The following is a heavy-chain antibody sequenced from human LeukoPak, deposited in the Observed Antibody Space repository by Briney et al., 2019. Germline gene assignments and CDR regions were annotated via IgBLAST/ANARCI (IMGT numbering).Heavy chain of an antibody. CDR3: ASGNYYGSGSYSSFDY. CDR2: ISSSSSTI. CDR1: GFTFSSDS. D-gene: IGHD3-10*01. J-gene: IGHJ4*02. V-gene: IGHV3-48*01. Sequence: GGSPRLSCAASGFTFSSDSMNWVRQAPGKGLEWVSYISSSSSTIYYADSVKGRFTISRDNAKNSLYLQMNSLRAEDTAVYYCASGNYYGSGSYSSFDYWGQGTLVTVSS.